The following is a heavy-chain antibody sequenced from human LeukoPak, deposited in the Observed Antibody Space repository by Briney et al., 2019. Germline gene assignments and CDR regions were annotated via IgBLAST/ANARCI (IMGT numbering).Heavy chain of an antibody. V-gene: IGHV1-2*02. CDR2: INPNSGGT. Sequence: ASVKVSCKASGYTFTGYYMHWVRQAPGQGLEWMGWINPNSGGTNYAQKFQGRVTMTRDTSISTAYMELSRLRSDDTAVYYCTSSGYSSSWGHFDYWGQGTLVTVSS. CDR1: GYTFTGYY. D-gene: IGHD6-13*01. CDR3: TSSGYSSSWGHFDY. J-gene: IGHJ4*02.